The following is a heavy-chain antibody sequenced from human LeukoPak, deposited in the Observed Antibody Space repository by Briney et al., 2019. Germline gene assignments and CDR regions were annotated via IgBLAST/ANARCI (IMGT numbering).Heavy chain of an antibody. CDR1: GGCFSGYY. V-gene: IGHV4-34*01. D-gene: IGHD2-15*01. J-gene: IGHJ3*02. CDR2: INHSGST. Sequence: SETLSVTWAVCGGCFSGYYWSWIRQPPGKGVEWIGEINHSGSTNYNPSLKSRVTISVDTSKNQFSLKLSSVTAADTAVYYCARVGCSGGSCYRSRGAFDIWGQGTMVTVSS. CDR3: ARVGCSGGSCYRSRGAFDI.